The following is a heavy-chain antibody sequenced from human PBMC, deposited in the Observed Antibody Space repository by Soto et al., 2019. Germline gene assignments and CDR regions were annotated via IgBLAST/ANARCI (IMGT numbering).Heavy chain of an antibody. V-gene: IGHV3-7*01. CDR3: ARDSVEWLLTFYYYGEDV. Sequence: GGSLRLSCAASGFTFSSYWMTWVRQAPGKGLEWVANIKQDGSEIYYVDSVRGRFSISRDNAKNSLFLQMNSLRAEDTAVYFCARDSVEWLLTFYYYGEDVWGQGTTVTVSS. CDR1: GFTFSSYW. J-gene: IGHJ6*02. CDR2: IKQDGSEI. D-gene: IGHD3-3*01.